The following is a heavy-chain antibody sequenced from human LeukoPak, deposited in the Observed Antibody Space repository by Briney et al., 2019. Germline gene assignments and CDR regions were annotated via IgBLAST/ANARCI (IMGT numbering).Heavy chain of an antibody. CDR2: IYYSGRT. CDR1: GGSISDYY. Sequence: SETLSLTCTVSGGSISDYYWSWMRQPPGKGLEWIGYIYYSGRTNYNPSLKSRVSISVDTSKNQFSLKLSSVTAADTAVYYCARDFRGSVDAFDIWGQGTMVAVSS. V-gene: IGHV4-59*01. CDR3: ARDFRGSVDAFDI. J-gene: IGHJ3*02.